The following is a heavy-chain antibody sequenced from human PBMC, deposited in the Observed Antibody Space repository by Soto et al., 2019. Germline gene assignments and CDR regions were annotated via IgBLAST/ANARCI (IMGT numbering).Heavy chain of an antibody. CDR1: GFTFSSYG. CDR2: ISYDGSNK. D-gene: IGHD2-2*01. V-gene: IGHV3-30*18. Sequence: QVQLVESGGGVVQPGRSLRLSCAASGFTFSSYGMLWVRQAPGKGLEWVAVISYDGSNKYYADSVKGRFTISRDNSKNTLYLQMNSLRAEDTAVYYCAKSGLEIRYGLVPLPVDYWGQGTLVTVSS. J-gene: IGHJ4*02. CDR3: AKSGLEIRYGLVPLPVDY.